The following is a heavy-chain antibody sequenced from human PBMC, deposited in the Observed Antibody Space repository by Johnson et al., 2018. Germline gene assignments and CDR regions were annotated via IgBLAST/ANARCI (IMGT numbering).Heavy chain of an antibody. D-gene: IGHD6-13*01. CDR2: ISWDGGST. CDR3: AKAISRVAMAAAGTVGFQH. CDR1: GFTFDDYS. J-gene: IGHJ1*01. V-gene: IGHV3-43*01. Sequence: VQLVQSGGVVVQPGGSLRLSCAASGFTFDDYSMHWVRQAPGKGLEWVSLISWDGGSTYYADSVKGRFTISRDNRKTSLYLQVNSLRTEDTALYYSAKAISRVAMAAAGTVGFQHWGQGTLVTVSS.